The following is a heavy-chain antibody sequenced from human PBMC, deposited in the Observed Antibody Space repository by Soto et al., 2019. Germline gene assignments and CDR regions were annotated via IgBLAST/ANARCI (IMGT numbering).Heavy chain of an antibody. CDR1: GFTFSSYW. J-gene: IGHJ6*02. Sequence: EVQLVESGGGLVQSGGSLRLSCAASGFTFSSYWMSWVRQAPGKGLEWVANIKQDGSEKYYVDSVKGRFTISRDNAKNSLYLQMNSLRAEDTAVYYCAREIQLWSRPYYYYGMDVWGQGTTVTVSS. CDR3: AREIQLWSRPYYYYGMDV. V-gene: IGHV3-7*04. CDR2: IKQDGSEK. D-gene: IGHD5-18*01.